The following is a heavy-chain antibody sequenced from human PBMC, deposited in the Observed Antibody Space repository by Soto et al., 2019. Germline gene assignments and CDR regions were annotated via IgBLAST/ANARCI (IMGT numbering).Heavy chain of an antibody. V-gene: IGHV3-48*02. Sequence: GGSLRLSCAAPGFTFSSYSMNWVRQAPGKGLEWVSYISNSSSTIYYADSVKGRFTISRDNSKNSLYLQMNSLRDEDTAVYYCARDSPGRYCSSTSCPRMDVWGQGTTVTVSS. CDR2: ISNSSSTI. D-gene: IGHD2-2*01. CDR3: ARDSPGRYCSSTSCPRMDV. CDR1: GFTFSSYS. J-gene: IGHJ6*02.